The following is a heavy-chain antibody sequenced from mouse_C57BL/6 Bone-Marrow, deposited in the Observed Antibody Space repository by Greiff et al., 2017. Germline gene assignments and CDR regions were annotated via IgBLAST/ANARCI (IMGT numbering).Heavy chain of an antibody. CDR3: ARRIYYYGSSLYYAMDY. CDR2: ISNGGGST. J-gene: IGHJ4*01. D-gene: IGHD1-1*01. Sequence: EVKLMESGGGLVQPGGSLKLSCAASGFTFSDYYMYWVRQTPEKRLEWVAYISNGGGSTYYPDTVKGRFTISRDNAKNTLYLQMSRLKSEDTAMYYCARRIYYYGSSLYYAMDYWGQGTSVTVSS. V-gene: IGHV5-12*01. CDR1: GFTFSDYY.